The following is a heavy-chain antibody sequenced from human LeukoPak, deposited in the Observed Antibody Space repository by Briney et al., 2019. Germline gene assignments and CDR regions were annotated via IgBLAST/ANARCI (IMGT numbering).Heavy chain of an antibody. CDR1: GSRFTSYW. J-gene: IGHJ5*02. D-gene: IGHD2-21*02. V-gene: IGHV5-51*01. Sequence: GASLQISCKGSGSRFTSYWIGWVRPMPGKGLAWMGIIYPGDSDTRYSPSFQGQVTISADKSISTAYLQWSSLKASDTAMYYCARQRSYCGGDCSEQFDPWGQGTLVTVSS. CDR3: ARQRSYCGGDCSEQFDP. CDR2: IYPGDSDT.